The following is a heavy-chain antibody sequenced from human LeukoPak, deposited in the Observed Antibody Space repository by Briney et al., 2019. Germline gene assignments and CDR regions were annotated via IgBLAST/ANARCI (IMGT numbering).Heavy chain of an antibody. Sequence: GGSLRLSCAASGFTFSNYAITWVRQAPGKGLEWVSVVTGSGGSTYYADSVKGRFTISRDNAKNTVYLQMNSLRAEDTALYYCAKARERGYSYGDDYWGQGTLVTVSS. CDR1: GFTFSNYA. J-gene: IGHJ4*02. V-gene: IGHV3-23*01. D-gene: IGHD5-18*01. CDR3: AKARERGYSYGDDY. CDR2: VTGSGGST.